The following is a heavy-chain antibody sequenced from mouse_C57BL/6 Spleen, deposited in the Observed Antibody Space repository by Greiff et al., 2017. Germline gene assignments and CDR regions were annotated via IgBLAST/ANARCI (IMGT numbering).Heavy chain of an antibody. CDR1: GYTFTDYY. V-gene: IGHV1-19*01. CDR3: AREGEYFDY. J-gene: IGHJ2*01. Sequence: EVKLVESGPVLVKPGASVKMSCKASGYTFTDYYMNWVKQSHGKSLEWIGVINPYNGGTSYNQKFKGKATLTVDKSSSTAYMELNSLTSEDSAVYYCAREGEYFDYWGQGTTLTVSS. CDR2: INPYNGGT.